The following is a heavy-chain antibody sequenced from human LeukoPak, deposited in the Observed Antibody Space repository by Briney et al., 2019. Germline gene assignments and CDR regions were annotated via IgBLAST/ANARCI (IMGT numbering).Heavy chain of an antibody. CDR2: IYYSGST. V-gene: IGHV4-39*01. CDR3: ARHLQGFGESNNWFDS. Sequence: PSETLSLTCTVSGGSISSSSYYWGWIRQPPGKGLEWIGSIYYSGSTYYNPSLKSRVTISVDTSKNQFSLKLSSVTAADTAVYYCARHLQGFGESNNWFDSWGQGTLVTVSS. J-gene: IGHJ5*01. D-gene: IGHD3-10*01. CDR1: GGSISSSSYY.